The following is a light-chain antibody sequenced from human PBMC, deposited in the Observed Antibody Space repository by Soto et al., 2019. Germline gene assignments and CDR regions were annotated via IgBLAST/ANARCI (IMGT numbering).Light chain of an antibody. CDR1: SSNIGGNY. J-gene: IGLJ7*01. Sequence: QSVLTQPPSASGTPGQRGTISCSGSSSNIGGNYVYWYQQLPGTAPKLFIYSNNHRPSGVPDRFSGSKSGTSASLAISGLRSEDEAHYYCAAWDDSLSRAVFGGGTQLTVL. CDR3: AAWDDSLSRAV. CDR2: SNN. V-gene: IGLV1-47*02.